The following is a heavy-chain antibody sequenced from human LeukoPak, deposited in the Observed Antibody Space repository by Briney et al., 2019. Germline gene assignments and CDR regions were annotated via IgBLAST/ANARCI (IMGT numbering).Heavy chain of an antibody. CDR1: GYTFTAYY. D-gene: IGHD7-27*01. Sequence: ASVKVSCKASGYTFTAYYIHWVRQAPGQGLEWMGWISPNSGGTDYAQRFQGRVTMTRDTSISTAYVELSSLTSDDTAVYYCAIQPWGSGNNWYFDLWGRGTLVTVSS. V-gene: IGHV1-2*02. CDR3: AIQPWGSGNNWYFDL. CDR2: ISPNSGGT. J-gene: IGHJ2*01.